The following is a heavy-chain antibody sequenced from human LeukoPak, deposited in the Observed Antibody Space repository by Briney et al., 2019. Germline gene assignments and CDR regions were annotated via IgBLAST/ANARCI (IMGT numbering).Heavy chain of an antibody. J-gene: IGHJ6*02. Sequence: ASVKVSCKASGYTFTCYYMHWVRQAPGQGVEWMGWINPNSGGTNYAQKFQGRVTMTRDTSISTAYMELSRLRSDDTAVYYCARDRVVPAAMGYYYYYYGMDVWGQGTTVTVSS. V-gene: IGHV1-2*02. D-gene: IGHD2-2*01. CDR2: INPNSGGT. CDR1: GYTFTCYY. CDR3: ARDRVVPAAMGYYYYYYGMDV.